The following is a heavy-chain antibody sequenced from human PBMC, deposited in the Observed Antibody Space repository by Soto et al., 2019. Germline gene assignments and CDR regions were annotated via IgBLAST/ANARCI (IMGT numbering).Heavy chain of an antibody. CDR3: ARGWDYYDSSGYPSPFDY. CDR1: GGTFSSYA. V-gene: IGHV1-69*13. Sequence: AASVKVSCKASGGTFSSYAISWVRQAPGQGLEWMGGIIPIFGTANYAQKFQGRVTITADESTSTAYMELSSLRSEDTAVYYCARGWDYYDSSGYPSPFDYWGQGTLVTVSS. D-gene: IGHD3-22*01. J-gene: IGHJ4*02. CDR2: IIPIFGTA.